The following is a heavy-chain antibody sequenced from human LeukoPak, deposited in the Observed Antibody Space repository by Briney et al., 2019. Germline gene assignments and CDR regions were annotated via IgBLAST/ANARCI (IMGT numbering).Heavy chain of an antibody. D-gene: IGHD3-10*01. J-gene: IGHJ4*02. CDR3: ARLDGSGSYYGYYFDY. CDR2: IYYSGST. CDR1: GGSLSSYY. Sequence: SETLSLTCTVSGGSLSSYYWSWIRQPPGKGLEWIGYIYYSGSTNYNPSLKSRVTISVDTSKNQFSLKLSSVTAADTAVYYCARLDGSGSYYGYYFDYWGQGTLVTVSS. V-gene: IGHV4-59*01.